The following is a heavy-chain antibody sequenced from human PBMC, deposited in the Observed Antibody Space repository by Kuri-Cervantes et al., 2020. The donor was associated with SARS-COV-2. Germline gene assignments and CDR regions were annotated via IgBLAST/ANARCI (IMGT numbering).Heavy chain of an antibody. CDR2: INPNSGGT. Sequence: SVKVSCKASGYTFTGYYMHWVRQAPGQGLEWMGWINPNSGGTNYAQKFQGRVTMTRDTSISTAYMELSRLRSDDTAVYYCARVSGSYGNPSDYWGQGTLVTVSS. V-gene: IGHV1-2*02. CDR3: ARVSGSYGNPSDY. D-gene: IGHD1-26*01. CDR1: GYTFTGYY. J-gene: IGHJ4*02.